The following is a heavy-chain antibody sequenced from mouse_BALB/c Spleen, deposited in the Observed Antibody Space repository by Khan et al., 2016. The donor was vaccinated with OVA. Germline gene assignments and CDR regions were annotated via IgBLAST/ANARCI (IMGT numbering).Heavy chain of an antibody. D-gene: IGHD2-14*01. CDR3: VRDGAYHRNDGWFAY. J-gene: IGHJ3*01. Sequence: QVQLQQSGAELARPGASVKMSCKASGYTFTSYTIHWIKLRPGQGLEWIGYINPSNGYSNYNQKFKDKVTLTADKSSTTAYMQLSSLTSDDSAVYNCVRDGAYHRNDGWFAYWGLGTLGTVSA. V-gene: IGHV1-4*01. CDR1: GYTFTSYT. CDR2: INPSNGYS.